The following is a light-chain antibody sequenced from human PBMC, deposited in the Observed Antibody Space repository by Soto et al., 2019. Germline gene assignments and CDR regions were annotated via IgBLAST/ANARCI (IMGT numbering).Light chain of an antibody. CDR3: SSDEGSSNV. J-gene: IGLJ1*01. V-gene: IGLV2-8*01. CDR2: EVN. CDR1: SSDVVGYNY. Sequence: SALTQPPSASGSPGQSVAISCTGTSSDVVGYNYVSWYQQHPGKAPKIRIYEVNKRPSGAPDRFSGSKPGNPPSPTVSGPHAEDAAYHSCSSDEGSSNVFGTGTKVTVL.